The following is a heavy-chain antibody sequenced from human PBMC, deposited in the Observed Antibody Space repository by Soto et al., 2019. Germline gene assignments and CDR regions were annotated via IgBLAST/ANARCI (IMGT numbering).Heavy chain of an antibody. D-gene: IGHD2-21*02. Sequence: GVSLRLSCTASGFTFSKAYINWVRQAPGKGLEWVGQIDSKIDADKTDLAAPVKGRFTLSRDDSKNTVYVQMNGLEIEDTAMYYCVTRFTAVATARFDYWGQGTLVTVSS. CDR2: IDSKIDADKT. V-gene: IGHV3-15*04. J-gene: IGHJ4*02. CDR3: VTRFTAVATARFDY. CDR1: GFTFSKAY.